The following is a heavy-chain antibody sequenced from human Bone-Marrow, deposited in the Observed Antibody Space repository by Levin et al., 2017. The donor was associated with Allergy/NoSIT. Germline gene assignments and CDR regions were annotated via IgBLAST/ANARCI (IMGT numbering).Heavy chain of an antibody. CDR3: TKTVATSWGLDY. CDR2: ISGSGGTT. CDR1: GFTFSNFA. Sequence: GGSLRLSCAASGFTFSNFAMTWVRQAPGKGLEWVSGISGSGGTTYYADSVKGRFTISRDISRNTLFLQMSSLRAEDTAVYYCTKTVATSWGLDYWGQGALVTVSS. J-gene: IGHJ4*02. V-gene: IGHV3-23*01. D-gene: IGHD5-12*01.